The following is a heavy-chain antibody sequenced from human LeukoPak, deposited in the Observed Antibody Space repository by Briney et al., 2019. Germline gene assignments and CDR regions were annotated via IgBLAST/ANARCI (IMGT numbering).Heavy chain of an antibody. CDR2: IYHSGST. J-gene: IGHJ3*02. CDR1: GGSISSGGYS. CDR3: VRVYHDYGDYVGWTFDI. D-gene: IGHD4-17*01. Sequence: PSETLSLTCAVSGGSISSGGYSWSWIRQPPGKGLEWIGYIYHSGSTYYNPSLKSRVTISVDRSKNQFSLKLSSVTAADTAVYYCVRVYHDYGDYVGWTFDIWGQGTMVTVSS. V-gene: IGHV4-30-2*01.